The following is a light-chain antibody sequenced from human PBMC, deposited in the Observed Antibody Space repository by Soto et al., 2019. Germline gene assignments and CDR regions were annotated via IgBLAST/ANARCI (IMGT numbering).Light chain of an antibody. Sequence: QSVLTQPASVSGSPGQSITISCTGTNSDVGSYNFVSWYQQHPGKVPKLMIYEASKRPSGLSNRFSGSKSGNTASLTISGLQAEDEADSYCCSFAGSAPWVFGGGTKLTVL. CDR1: NSDVGSYNF. V-gene: IGLV2-23*01. CDR3: CSFAGSAPWV. J-gene: IGLJ3*02. CDR2: EAS.